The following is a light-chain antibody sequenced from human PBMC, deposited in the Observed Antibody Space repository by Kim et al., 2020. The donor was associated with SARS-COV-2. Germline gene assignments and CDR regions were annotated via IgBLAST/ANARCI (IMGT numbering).Light chain of an antibody. J-gene: IGLJ3*02. CDR2: DVT. V-gene: IGLV2-14*03. CDR1: SSDIGGYNY. CDR3: SSYSGSDTWV. Sequence: GQSITISCPGSSSDIGGYNYVSWFQQHPGKAPKLMIYDVTKWPSGISNRFSGSKSGNTASLTISGLQAEDEADYYCSSYSGSDTWVFGGGTKLTVL.